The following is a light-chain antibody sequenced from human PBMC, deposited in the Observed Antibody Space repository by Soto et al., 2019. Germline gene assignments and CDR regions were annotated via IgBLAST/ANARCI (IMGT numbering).Light chain of an antibody. J-gene: IGKJ4*01. CDR1: QDISNS. V-gene: IGKV1-33*01. Sequence: DVEMDRSSRWSSAHVEDRVTITCQASQDISNSLNWYQQKPGKAPKLLIYDASNLETGVPSRFSGGGSGTDFTFTIGSLQPEDIATYYCQHYDNILALTFGGGTRWIS. CDR2: DAS. CDR3: QHYDNILALT.